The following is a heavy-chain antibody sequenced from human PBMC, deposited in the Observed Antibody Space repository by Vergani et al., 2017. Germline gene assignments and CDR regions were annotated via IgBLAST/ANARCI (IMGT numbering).Heavy chain of an antibody. Sequence: QLQLQESGPGLVKPSETLSLTCTVSGGSISGSSYYWGWIRQPPGKGLEWIGSIYYSGSTYYNPSLKSRVTISVDTSKNQFSLKLSSVTAADTAGYYCARHMKAVGIPIWFDPWGQGTLVTVSS. J-gene: IGHJ5*02. CDR2: IYYSGST. CDR1: GGSISGSSYY. CDR3: ARHMKAVGIPIWFDP. V-gene: IGHV4-39*01. D-gene: IGHD6-13*01.